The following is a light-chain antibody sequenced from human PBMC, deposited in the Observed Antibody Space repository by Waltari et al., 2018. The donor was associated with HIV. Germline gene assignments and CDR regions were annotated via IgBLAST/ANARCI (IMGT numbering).Light chain of an antibody. CDR1: SSNIGSNI. V-gene: IGLV1-44*01. CDR2: TNN. J-gene: IGLJ3*02. CDR3: AAWDDSLTGHWV. Sequence: QSVLTQPPSASGTPGQRVIISYSGSSSNIGSNIVNWYQQVPGTAPKLLIYTNNQRPSGVPDRFSGSKSGTSAFLAISGLQSQDEADYYCAAWDDSLTGHWVFGGGTKLTVL.